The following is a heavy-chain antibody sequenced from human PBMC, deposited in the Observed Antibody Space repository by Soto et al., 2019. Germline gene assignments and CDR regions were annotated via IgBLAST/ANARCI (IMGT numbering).Heavy chain of an antibody. J-gene: IGHJ4*02. CDR2: INHSGST. CDR3: ARGLGGYSGYDYRPPFFDY. Sequence: QVQLQQWGAGLLKPSETLSLTCAVYGGSFSGYYWSWIRQPPGKGLEWIGEINHSGSTNYNPSLKSRVTISVDTSKNQLSLKLSSVTAADTAVYYCARGLGGYSGYDYRPPFFDYWGQGTLVTVSS. D-gene: IGHD5-12*01. CDR1: GGSFSGYY. V-gene: IGHV4-34*01.